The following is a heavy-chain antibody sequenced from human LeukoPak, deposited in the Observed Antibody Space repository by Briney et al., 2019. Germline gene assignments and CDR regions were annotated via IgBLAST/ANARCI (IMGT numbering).Heavy chain of an antibody. J-gene: IGHJ4*02. CDR2: INSDGSWT. D-gene: IGHD2/OR15-2a*01. CDR3: VSFYETY. Sequence: RGSLRLSCAASGNYWMHWVRQAPGKGLVWVSHINSDGSWTSYADSVKGRFTISKDNAKNTVYLQMNSLRAEDTAVYYCVSFYETYWGRGTLVTVSS. V-gene: IGHV3-74*01. CDR1: GNYW.